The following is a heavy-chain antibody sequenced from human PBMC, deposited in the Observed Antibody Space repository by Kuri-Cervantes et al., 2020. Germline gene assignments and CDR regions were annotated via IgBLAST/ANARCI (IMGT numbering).Heavy chain of an antibody. D-gene: IGHD3-22*01. CDR3: ARVPYDSSGYYRNYWYFDL. V-gene: IGHV4-34*01. J-gene: IGHJ2*01. CDR1: GGSFSGYY. Sequence: SETLSLTCAVYGGSFSGYYWSWIRQPPGKGLEWIGEIDRRGSTNYNPSLKSRVTASVDTSKNQFSLRLSSVTAADTAVYYCARVPYDSSGYYRNYWYFDLWGRGTLVTVSS. CDR2: IDRRGST.